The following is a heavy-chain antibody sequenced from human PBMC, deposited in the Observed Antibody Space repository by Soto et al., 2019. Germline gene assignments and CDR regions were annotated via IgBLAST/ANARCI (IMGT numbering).Heavy chain of an antibody. CDR1: GGSISSYY. CDR2: IYYSGST. J-gene: IGHJ6*02. Sequence: QVQLQESGPGLVKPSETLSLTCTVSGGSISSYYWSWIRQPPGKGLEWIGYIYYSGSTNYNPSLTSRVTISVDTSKNQFSLKLSSVTAADTAVYYCARDPRGYYGSGSSHPYYYGMDVWGQGTTVTVSS. V-gene: IGHV4-59*01. D-gene: IGHD3-10*01. CDR3: ARDPRGYYGSGSSHPYYYGMDV.